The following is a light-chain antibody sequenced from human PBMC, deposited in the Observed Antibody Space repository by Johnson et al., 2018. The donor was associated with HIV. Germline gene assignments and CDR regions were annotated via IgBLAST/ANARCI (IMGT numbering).Light chain of an antibody. CDR2: ENN. CDR3: GTWDSGLSAGHV. V-gene: IGLV1-51*02. J-gene: IGLJ1*01. CDR1: SSNIGNNY. Sequence: QLVLTQPPSVSAAPGQKVTISCSGSSSNIGNNYVSWYQQLPGTAPKLLIYENNKRPSGIPDRFSGSKSGTSATLGITGPQTGDEADYYCGTWDSGLSAGHVFGTGTKVTVL.